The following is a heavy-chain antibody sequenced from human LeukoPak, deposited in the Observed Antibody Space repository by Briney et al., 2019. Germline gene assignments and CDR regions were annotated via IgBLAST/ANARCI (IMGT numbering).Heavy chain of an antibody. J-gene: IGHJ4*02. D-gene: IGHD3-3*01. CDR2: IYYSGST. CDR1: GGSISSGGYY. Sequence: SETLSLTCTVSGGSISSGGYYWSWIRQHTGKGLECIGYIYYSGSTYYNPSLKSRVTISVDTSKNQFSLKLSSVTAADTAVYYCARGTTDTIFGVVIFYYFDYWGQGTLVTVSS. V-gene: IGHV4-31*03. CDR3: ARGTTDTIFGVVIFYYFDY.